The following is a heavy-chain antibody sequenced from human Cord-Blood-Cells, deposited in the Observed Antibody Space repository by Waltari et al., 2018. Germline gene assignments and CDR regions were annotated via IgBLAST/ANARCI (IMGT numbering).Heavy chain of an antibody. D-gene: IGHD3-3*01. V-gene: IGHV1-69*01. J-gene: IGHJ4*02. Sequence: QVQLVQSGAEVKKPGSSVKVSCKASGGTFSSYAISWLRQAPGQGLEWMGGIIPIFGTATYEQKFQGRVTITADESTSTAYMELSSLGSENTAVYYCARRPSSLTYDFWSGYYTDYWGQGTLVTVSS. CDR1: GGTFSSYA. CDR2: IIPIFGTA. CDR3: ARRPSSLTYDFWSGYYTDY.